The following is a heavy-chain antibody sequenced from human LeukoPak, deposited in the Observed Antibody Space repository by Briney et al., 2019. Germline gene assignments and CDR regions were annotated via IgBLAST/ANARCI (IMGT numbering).Heavy chain of an antibody. D-gene: IGHD3-22*01. CDR3: ARHDYYDSRAHPFNM. V-gene: IGHV4-39*01. Sequence: PSETLSLTCTVSGGSISSSRNYWSWIRQPPGKGLEWIGSIYYSGSTYYNPSFKSRATISVDTSKNQFSLKLSSVTAADTAVYYCARHDYYDSRAHPFNMWGQGTMVTVSS. CDR2: IYYSGST. CDR1: GGSISSSRNY. J-gene: IGHJ3*02.